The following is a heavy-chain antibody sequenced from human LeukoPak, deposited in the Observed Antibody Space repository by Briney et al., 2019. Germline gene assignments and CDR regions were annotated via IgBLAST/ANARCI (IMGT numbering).Heavy chain of an antibody. CDR2: ISGSGGST. CDR1: GFTFSSYA. V-gene: IGHV3-23*01. CDR3: ASQRWLQSSFDY. D-gene: IGHD5-24*01. Sequence: GGSLRLSCAASGFTFSSYAMSWVRQAPGEGLEWVSAISGSGGSTYYADSVKGRFTISRDNSKNTLYLQMNSLRAEDTAVYYCASQRWLQSSFDYWGQGTLVTVSS. J-gene: IGHJ4*02.